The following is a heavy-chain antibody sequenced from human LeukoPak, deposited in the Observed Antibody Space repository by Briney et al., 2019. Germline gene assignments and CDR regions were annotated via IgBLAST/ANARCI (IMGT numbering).Heavy chain of an antibody. CDR1: GFTFSSYA. J-gene: IGHJ4*02. V-gene: IGHV3-23*01. Sequence: GGSLRLSCAASGFTFSSYAMSWVRQAPGKGLEWVSAISGSGGSTYYADSVKGRFTISRDNSKNTLYLQMNSLRAEDTAVYYCAKDGIGGGLERLIFDYWGQGTLVTVSS. D-gene: IGHD1-1*01. CDR2: ISGSGGST. CDR3: AKDGIGGGLERLIFDY.